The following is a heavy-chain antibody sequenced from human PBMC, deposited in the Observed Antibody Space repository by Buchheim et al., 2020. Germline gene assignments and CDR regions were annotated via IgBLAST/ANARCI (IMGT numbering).Heavy chain of an antibody. CDR1: GFMFSTYW. CDR2: IKQDGSEK. Sequence: EVQLVESGGVLVQPGGSLRLSCAASGFMFSTYWMSWVRQAPGKGLEWVANIKQDGSEKNYVDSVEGRFTISRDNAKNSLDLQMNSLRVEDTGVYFCARASSTVRAYYYGMDVWGQGTT. D-gene: IGHD4-11*01. V-gene: IGHV3-7*04. J-gene: IGHJ6*02. CDR3: ARASSTVRAYYYGMDV.